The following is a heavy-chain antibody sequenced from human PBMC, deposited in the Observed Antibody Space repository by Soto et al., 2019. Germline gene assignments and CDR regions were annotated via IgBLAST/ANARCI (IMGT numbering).Heavy chain of an antibody. CDR1: GGSISSYY. Sequence: TLSLTCTVSGGSISSYYWSWIRQPPGKGLEWIGYIYYSGSTNYNPSLKSRVTISVDTSKNQFSLKLSSVTAADTAVYYCAREDLYYYDSRGVGCFDYWGQGTLVTVSS. D-gene: IGHD3-22*01. CDR2: IYYSGST. CDR3: AREDLYYYDSRGVGCFDY. V-gene: IGHV4-59*01. J-gene: IGHJ4*02.